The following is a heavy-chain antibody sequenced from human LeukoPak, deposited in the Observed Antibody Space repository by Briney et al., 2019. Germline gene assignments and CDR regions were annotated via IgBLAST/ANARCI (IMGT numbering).Heavy chain of an antibody. CDR3: AREFRTGTWPSDF. CDR1: GGDFKRFV. D-gene: IGHD1-14*01. CDR2: IMPLFDKA. Sequence: SVKVSCKASGGDFKRFVFSWVRQVPGQGPEWMGGIMPLFDKAHYAQKFEDRVTFTADESTDTVYMEVRKLTYEDTAVYDCAREFRTGTWPSDFWGQGTLVIVSS. V-gene: IGHV1-69*13. J-gene: IGHJ4*02.